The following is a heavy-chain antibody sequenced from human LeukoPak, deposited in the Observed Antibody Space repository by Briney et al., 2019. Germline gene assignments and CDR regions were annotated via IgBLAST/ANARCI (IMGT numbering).Heavy chain of an antibody. CDR1: GGSISSGDYY. Sequence: ETLSLTCTVSGGSISSGDYYWSWIRQPPGKGLVWVSRINSDGSSTSYADSVKGRFTISRDNAKNTLYLQMNSLRAEDTAVYYCARALQFADIVVVPAAILGMAADYWGQGTLVTVSS. CDR3: ARALQFADIVVVPAAILGMAADY. CDR2: INSDGSST. D-gene: IGHD2-2*02. V-gene: IGHV3-74*01. J-gene: IGHJ4*02.